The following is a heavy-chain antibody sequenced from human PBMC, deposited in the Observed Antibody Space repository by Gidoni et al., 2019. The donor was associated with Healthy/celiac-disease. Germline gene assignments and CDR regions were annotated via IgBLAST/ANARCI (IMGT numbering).Heavy chain of an antibody. J-gene: IGHJ5*02. CDR3: TTDQGFGEQIIKMIPRYNWFDP. V-gene: IGHV3-15*01. Sequence: EVQLVESGGGLVKPGGSLSLSCAASGSTFSNARLSLVRQAPGKGLEWVGRIKSKTDGGTTDYAAPVKGRFTISRDDSKNTLYLQMNSLKTEDTAVYYCTTDQGFGEQIIKMIPRYNWFDPWGQGTLVTVSS. D-gene: IGHD3-10*01. CDR2: IKSKTDGGTT. CDR1: GSTFSNAR.